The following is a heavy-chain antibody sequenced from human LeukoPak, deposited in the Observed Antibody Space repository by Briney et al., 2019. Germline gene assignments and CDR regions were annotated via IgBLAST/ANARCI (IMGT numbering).Heavy chain of an antibody. CDR1: GFTFSSYA. D-gene: IGHD6-6*01. V-gene: IGHV3-64*01. Sequence: PGGSLRLSCAASGFTFSSYAMHWVRQAPGKGLEYVSTISDNGGSTFYAYSVKGRFTISRDNSKNTLYLQVGSLRPEDMAVYYCARALIAARPDSLFDYWGQGTLVTVSS. CDR3: ARALIAARPDSLFDY. CDR2: ISDNGGST. J-gene: IGHJ4*02.